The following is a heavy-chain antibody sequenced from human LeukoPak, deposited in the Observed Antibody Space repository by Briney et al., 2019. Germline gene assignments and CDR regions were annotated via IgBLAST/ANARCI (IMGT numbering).Heavy chain of an antibody. CDR1: GGSFSGYY. CDR2: INHSGST. D-gene: IGHD3-16*02. CDR3: ARVIVWGSYRFTIYYFDY. V-gene: IGHV4-34*01. Sequence: PSETLSLTCAVYGGSFSGYYWSWIRQPPGKGLGWIGEINHSGSTNYNPSLKSRVTISVDTSKNQFSLKLSSVTAADTAVYYCARVIVWGSYRFTIYYFDYWGQGTLVTVSS. J-gene: IGHJ4*02.